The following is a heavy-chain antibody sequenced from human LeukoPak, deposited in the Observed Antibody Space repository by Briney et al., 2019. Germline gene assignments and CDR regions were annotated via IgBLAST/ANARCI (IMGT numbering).Heavy chain of an antibody. D-gene: IGHD1-14*01. Sequence: ASVKVSCKASGYTFTSYGISWVRQAPGQGLEWMGWISAYSGNTNYAQKLQGRVTMTTDTSTSTAYMELRSLRSDDTAVYYCATLPWAPGRDYWGQGTLVTVSS. CDR1: GYTFTSYG. CDR2: ISAYSGNT. CDR3: ATLPWAPGRDY. V-gene: IGHV1-18*01. J-gene: IGHJ4*02.